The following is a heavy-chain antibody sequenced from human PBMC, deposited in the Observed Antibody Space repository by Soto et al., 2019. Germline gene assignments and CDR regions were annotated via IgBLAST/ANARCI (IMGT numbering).Heavy chain of an antibody. V-gene: IGHV1-69*13. CDR2: IIPIFGTA. CDR3: AIVCDIDDPRENYYYYYGMDV. Sequence: ASVKVSCKASGGTFSSYAISWVRQAPGQGLEWMGGIIPIFGTANYAQKFQGRVTITADESTSTAYMELSSLRSEDTAVYYCAIVCDIDDPRENYYYYYGMDVWGQGTTVTVSS. D-gene: IGHD5-12*01. J-gene: IGHJ6*02. CDR1: GGTFSSYA.